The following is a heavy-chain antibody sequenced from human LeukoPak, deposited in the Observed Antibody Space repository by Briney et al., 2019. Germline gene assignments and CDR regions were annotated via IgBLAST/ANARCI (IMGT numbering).Heavy chain of an antibody. Sequence: GGSLRLSCAASGFTFYDYAMHWVRHAPGKGLEWVSGISWNSGSIGYADSVKGRFTISRDNAKNSLYLQMNSLRAEDTALYYCAKDIRARGYSYGFFGMDVWGQGTTVTVSS. V-gene: IGHV3-9*01. CDR3: AKDIRARGYSYGFFGMDV. J-gene: IGHJ6*02. D-gene: IGHD5-18*01. CDR1: GFTFYDYA. CDR2: ISWNSGSI.